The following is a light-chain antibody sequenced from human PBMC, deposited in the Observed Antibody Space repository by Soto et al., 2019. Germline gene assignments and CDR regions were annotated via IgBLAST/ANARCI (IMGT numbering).Light chain of an antibody. Sequence: EIVMTQTPVTLSVSPGETDTLSCRASQSLRSNLAWYQKKPGQTPRLHIYSASSRAAATPARFSGSGAGTNFSLTISSLQSEDFAVYYCQQHDKLPPAFGQGTKVDLK. CDR3: QQHDKLPPA. V-gene: IGKV3-15*01. CDR2: SAS. CDR1: QSLRSN. J-gene: IGKJ1*01.